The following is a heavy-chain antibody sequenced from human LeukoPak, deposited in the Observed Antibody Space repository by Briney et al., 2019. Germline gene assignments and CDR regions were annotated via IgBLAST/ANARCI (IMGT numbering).Heavy chain of an antibody. Sequence: ASVKVSCKASGYTFTGYYMHWVRQAPGQGLEWMGWINPNSGGTNYAQKFQGRVTITRDTSISTAYMELSRLRSDHTAVYYCAAELIAAAGRDYWGQGTLVTVSS. D-gene: IGHD6-13*01. CDR3: AAELIAAAGRDY. CDR2: INPNSGGT. CDR1: GYTFTGYY. V-gene: IGHV1-2*02. J-gene: IGHJ4*02.